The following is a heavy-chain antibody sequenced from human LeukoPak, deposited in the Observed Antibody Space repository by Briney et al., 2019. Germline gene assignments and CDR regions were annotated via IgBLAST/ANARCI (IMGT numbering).Heavy chain of an antibody. CDR3: ARNSRNWFDP. CDR1: GLTFTSYG. Sequence: GGSLRLSCAASGLTFTSYGMHWVRQAPGKVLEWVAVIWYDGSNKYYADSVKGRFTISRDNSKNTLYLQMNSLRAEDTAVYYCARNSRNWFDPWGQGTLVTVSS. J-gene: IGHJ5*02. V-gene: IGHV3-33*01. D-gene: IGHD4-23*01. CDR2: IWYDGSNK.